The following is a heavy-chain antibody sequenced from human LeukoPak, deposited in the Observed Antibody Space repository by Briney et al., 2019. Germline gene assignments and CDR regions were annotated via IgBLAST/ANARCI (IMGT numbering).Heavy chain of an antibody. Sequence: SETLSLTCTVSGGSINSYYWTWIRQPPGKGLEWISYIYYSRTTHYNPSLNSRVTISMDTSNNQFSLKLSSVTAADTAVYYCARTSRHFYGSGSNLTPWPADMDVWGQGTTVTVSS. CDR1: GGSINSYY. CDR2: IYYSRTT. V-gene: IGHV4-59*01. J-gene: IGHJ6*02. D-gene: IGHD3-10*01. CDR3: ARTSRHFYGSGSNLTPWPADMDV.